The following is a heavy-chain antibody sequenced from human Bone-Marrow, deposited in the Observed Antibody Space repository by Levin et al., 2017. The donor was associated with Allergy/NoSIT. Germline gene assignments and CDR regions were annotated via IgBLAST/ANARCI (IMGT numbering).Heavy chain of an antibody. V-gene: IGHV3-48*02. Sequence: TGGSLRLSCAASGLTFSRHSMNWVRQAPGKGLEWVSYIHSSSFTIHYADSVKGRFTISRDNAKNSLYLQMNSLRDEDTAVYYCASAYCGGDCSAIDYWGQGTLVAVSS. CDR2: IHSSSFTI. J-gene: IGHJ4*02. CDR3: ASAYCGGDCSAIDY. CDR1: GLTFSRHS. D-gene: IGHD2-21*01.